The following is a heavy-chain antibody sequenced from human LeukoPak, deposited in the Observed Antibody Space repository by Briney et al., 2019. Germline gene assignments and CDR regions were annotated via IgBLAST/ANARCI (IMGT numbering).Heavy chain of an antibody. CDR2: TYYRSQQWHS. Sequence: SHTLSLICAISGDSVSSNGASWNWIRQSPSRGLEWLGRTYYRSQQWHSDYAPSVKGRITLNPDTSKNQFSLQLNSMTPEDTALYYCGRETDFGVVTNWGQGTLVTVSS. CDR1: GDSVSSNGAS. V-gene: IGHV6-1*01. J-gene: IGHJ4*02. CDR3: GRETDFGVVTN. D-gene: IGHD3-3*01.